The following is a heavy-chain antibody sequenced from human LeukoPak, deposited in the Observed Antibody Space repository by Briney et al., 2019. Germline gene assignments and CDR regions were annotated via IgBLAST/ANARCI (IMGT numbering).Heavy chain of an antibody. CDR1: GFTFSSYG. J-gene: IGHJ4*02. V-gene: IGHV3-30*03. CDR3: ARGVRIAVAGYIDY. CDR2: ISYDGSNK. D-gene: IGHD6-19*01. Sequence: PGGSLRLSCAASGFTFSSYGMHWVRQAPGKGLEWVAVISYDGSNKYYADSVKGRFTISRDNSKNMLYLQMNSLRAEDRTVYYCARGVRIAVAGYIDYWGQGTLVTVSS.